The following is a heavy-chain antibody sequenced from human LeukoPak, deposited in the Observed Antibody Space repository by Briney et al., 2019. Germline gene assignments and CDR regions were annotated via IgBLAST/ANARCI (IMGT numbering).Heavy chain of an antibody. J-gene: IGHJ4*02. CDR3: ARELSQVVWGGLDY. V-gene: IGHV3-33*05. D-gene: IGHD3-16*01. CDR1: GFTFSTSG. CDR2: IQNDASTR. Sequence: GRSLRLSCAASGFTFSTSGMHWVRQAPGKGLEWVAVIQNDASTRNYVDSVKGRFTISRDNSENTVFLQMDSLRVEDTAVYYCARELSQVVWGGLDYGGQGTLVSVSS.